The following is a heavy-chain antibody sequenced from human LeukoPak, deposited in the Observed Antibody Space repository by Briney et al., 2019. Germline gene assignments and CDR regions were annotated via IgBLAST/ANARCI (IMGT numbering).Heavy chain of an antibody. J-gene: IGHJ4*02. V-gene: IGHV4-34*01. Sequence: SETLSLTCAVYGGSFSGYYWSWIRQPPGKGLEWIGEISHSGSTNYNPSLKSRVTISVDTSKDQFSLKLSSVTAADTAVYYCARGPERELFSPFDYWGQGTLVTVSS. CDR2: ISHSGST. CDR1: GGSFSGYY. CDR3: ARGPERELFSPFDY. D-gene: IGHD3-10*01.